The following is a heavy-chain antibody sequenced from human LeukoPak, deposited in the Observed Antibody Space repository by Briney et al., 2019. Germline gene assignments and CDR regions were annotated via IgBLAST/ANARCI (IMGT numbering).Heavy chain of an antibody. CDR3: AKTPGGAAGNRVFDH. D-gene: IGHD6-13*01. Sequence: PGGSLRVSCAASGFTSSSHAMSWVRQAPGKGLEWVSAISASGDGIYYTDSVKGRFTMSRDNSKDTLYLQMNSLRADDTAVYYCAKTPGGAAGNRVFDHWGQGALVTVSS. V-gene: IGHV3-23*01. CDR1: GFTSSSHA. CDR2: ISASGDGI. J-gene: IGHJ4*02.